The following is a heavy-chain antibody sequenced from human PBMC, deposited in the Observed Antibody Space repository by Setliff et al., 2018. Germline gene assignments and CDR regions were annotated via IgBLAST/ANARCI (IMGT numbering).Heavy chain of an antibody. CDR3: ARGRRTTVTH. D-gene: IGHD4-17*01. CDR2: IKDSGST. Sequence: SETLSLTCTVSGGSVSSGDSYWSWIRQPPGKGLEWIGEIKDSGSTNYNPSLKSRVTISVDTSKNQFSLKLTSVTAADTAVYYCARGRRTTVTHWGQGTLVTVSS. CDR1: GGSVSSGDSY. J-gene: IGHJ4*02. V-gene: IGHV4-61*08.